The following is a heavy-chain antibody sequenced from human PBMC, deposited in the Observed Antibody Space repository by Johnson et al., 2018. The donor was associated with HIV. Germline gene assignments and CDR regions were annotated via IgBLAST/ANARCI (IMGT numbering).Heavy chain of an antibody. CDR2: ISYDGSNK. D-gene: IGHD3-22*01. Sequence: QVQLVESGGGVVQPGRSLRLSCAASGFTFSSYAMHWVRQAPGKGLEWVAVISYDGSNKYYADSVKGRFSISRDNSKNTLYLQMGSLRGEDMAVYYCARTSTPYDTHVGPFDIWGQGTMVTVSS. J-gene: IGHJ3*02. CDR3: ARTSTPYDTHVGPFDI. CDR1: GFTFSSYA. V-gene: IGHV3-30*14.